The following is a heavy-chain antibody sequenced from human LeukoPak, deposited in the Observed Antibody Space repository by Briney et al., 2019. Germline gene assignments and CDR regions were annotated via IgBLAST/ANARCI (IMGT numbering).Heavy chain of an antibody. CDR1: GGSISSHY. Sequence: AEPLSLTCTVSGGSISSHYWSGLRQPPGKGLEWIGYIYYSGRTNYNPSLKSRVTISVDTSKNQFSLKLSSVTAADTAVYYCARVSYYDSSGYYQYYYYYYMDVWGKGTTVTVSS. V-gene: IGHV4-59*11. CDR2: IYYSGRT. CDR3: ARVSYYDSSGYYQYYYYYYMDV. D-gene: IGHD3-22*01. J-gene: IGHJ6*03.